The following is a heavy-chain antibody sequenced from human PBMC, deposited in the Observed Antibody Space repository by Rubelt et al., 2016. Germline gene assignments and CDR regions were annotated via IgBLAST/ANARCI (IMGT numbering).Heavy chain of an antibody. CDR3: ARDLTSGYFDH. D-gene: IGHD3-10*01. CDR1: GFTFSSYA. CDR2: ISYDGSNK. J-gene: IGHJ4*02. V-gene: IGHV3-30*04. Sequence: QVQLVESGGGVVQPGRSLRLSCAASGFTFSSYAMHWVRQAPGKGLEWVAVISYDGSNKYYADSVKGRFTISSDNSKNTLYLQMNSLRAEDTAVYYCARDLTSGYFDHWGQGTLVTVSS.